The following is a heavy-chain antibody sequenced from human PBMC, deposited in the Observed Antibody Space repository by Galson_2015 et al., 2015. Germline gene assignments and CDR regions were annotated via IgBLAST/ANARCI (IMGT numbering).Heavy chain of an antibody. Sequence: PALVKPTQTLTLTCTFSGFSLSTSGLRVSWIRQPPGKALEWLARVDWDDDKFYSTSLKTRLTISKDTSKNQVVLTMTNMDPVDTATYFCARGGGGSLSYLDCWGQGTLVTVSS. CDR2: VDWDDDK. D-gene: IGHD3-16*01. V-gene: IGHV2-70*04. CDR1: GFSLSTSGLR. J-gene: IGHJ4*02. CDR3: ARGGGGSLSYLDC.